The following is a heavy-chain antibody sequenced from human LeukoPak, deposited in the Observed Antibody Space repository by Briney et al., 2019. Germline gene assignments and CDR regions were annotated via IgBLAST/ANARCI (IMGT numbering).Heavy chain of an antibody. J-gene: IGHJ5*02. CDR1: GFTFSSYW. V-gene: IGHV3-7*01. Sequence: PGGSLRLSCAASGFTFSSYWMSWVRQAPGKGREWVPNIRQDGSEKYYVDSVKGRFTISRDNAKNSLYLQMNSLRAEDTAVYYCARVSSSWLYNWFDPWGQGTLVTVSS. CDR2: IRQDGSEK. CDR3: ARVSSSWLYNWFDP. D-gene: IGHD6-13*01.